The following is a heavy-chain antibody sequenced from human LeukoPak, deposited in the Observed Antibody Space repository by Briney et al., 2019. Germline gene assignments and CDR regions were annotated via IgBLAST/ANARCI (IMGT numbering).Heavy chain of an antibody. CDR1: GFTFSSYA. J-gene: IGHJ4*02. CDR3: ADGWSPDY. Sequence: GGSLRLSCAASGFTFSSYAMSWVRQAPGKGLEWVSGISGSGGSTYYADSVKGRFTIFRDNSKNTLYLQMNSLRAEDTAVYHCADGWSPDYWGRGTLVTVSS. CDR2: ISGSGGST. D-gene: IGHD2-15*01. V-gene: IGHV3-23*01.